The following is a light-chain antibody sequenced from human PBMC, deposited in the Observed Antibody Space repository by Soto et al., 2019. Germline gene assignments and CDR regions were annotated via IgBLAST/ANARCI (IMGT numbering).Light chain of an antibody. Sequence: DIQMTQSPSSLSPSVGDRVTITCRASQSITIYLNWYQQQPGKAPRLLIYGASTLQTGVPSRFSGSGSMTDFTLTISDLQPEDFATYYCQQTYTAPRTFGQGTKVDI. CDR2: GAS. CDR1: QSITIY. CDR3: QQTYTAPRT. V-gene: IGKV1-39*01. J-gene: IGKJ1*01.